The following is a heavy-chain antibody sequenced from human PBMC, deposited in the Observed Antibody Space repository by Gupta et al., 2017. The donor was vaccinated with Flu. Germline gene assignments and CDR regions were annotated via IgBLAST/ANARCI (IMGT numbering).Heavy chain of an antibody. J-gene: IGHJ4*02. CDR1: GFTFTDAW. V-gene: IGHV3-15*01. Sequence: VRLVESGGGLVKPGESLTLSCAASGFTFTDAWMNWVRQAPGKGLEWVGRIKSEADGGKVDYAAVIKGRFTSSRDDSKKIIYLQMTSLKTEDSGLDDCATSNRAHWGQGTQVTVSS. CDR3: ATSNRAH. CDR2: IKSEADGGKV.